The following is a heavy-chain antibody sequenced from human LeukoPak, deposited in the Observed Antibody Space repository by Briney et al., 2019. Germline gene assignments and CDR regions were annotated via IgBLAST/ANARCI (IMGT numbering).Heavy chain of an antibody. CDR2: ISVSGIT. V-gene: IGHV3-23*01. D-gene: IGHD5-12*01. CDR1: GFTFSSSA. CDR3: AKDQGGYRFDY. J-gene: IGHJ4*02. Sequence: GGSLRLSCAASGFTFSSSAMGWVRQAPGKGLEWVSAISVSGITHYTDSVKGRFTISRGNSKNTLYLQMNSLRAEDTAVYYCAKDQGGYRFDYWGQGSLVTVSS.